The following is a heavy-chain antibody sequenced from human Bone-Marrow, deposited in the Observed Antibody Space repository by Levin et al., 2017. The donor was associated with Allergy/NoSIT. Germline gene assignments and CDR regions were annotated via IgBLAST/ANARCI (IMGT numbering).Heavy chain of an antibody. V-gene: IGHV4-4*07. D-gene: IGHD2-8*01. CDR2: VYSSGST. CDR1: GGSLISYY. J-gene: IGHJ4*02. Sequence: SQTLSLTCTVSGGSLISYYWTWIRQPAGKGLEWIGRVYSSGSTHYNPSFKSRVTMTVDTSKKQFSLRLTSVTAADTAVYYCAREDCSLGVCFFIDSWGQGTLVTVSS. CDR3: AREDCSLGVCFFIDS.